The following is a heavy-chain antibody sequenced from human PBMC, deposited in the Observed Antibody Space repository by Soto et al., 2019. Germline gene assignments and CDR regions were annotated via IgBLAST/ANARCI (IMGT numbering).Heavy chain of an antibody. J-gene: IGHJ4*02. Sequence: QAQLVESGGGVVQPGRSLRLSCAASGFTFSSYAMHWVRQAPGKGLEWVAVISYDGSNKYYADSVKGRFTISRDNSKNTLYLQMNSLRAEDTAVYYCARVRAWFGELEPTDYWGQGTLVTVSS. CDR2: ISYDGSNK. D-gene: IGHD3-10*01. CDR3: ARVRAWFGELEPTDY. V-gene: IGHV3-30-3*01. CDR1: GFTFSSYA.